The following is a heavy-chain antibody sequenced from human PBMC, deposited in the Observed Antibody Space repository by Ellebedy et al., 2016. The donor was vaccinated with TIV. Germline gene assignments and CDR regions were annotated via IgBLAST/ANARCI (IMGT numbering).Heavy chain of an antibody. J-gene: IGHJ5*02. V-gene: IGHV5-10-1*01. CDR1: GYSFTSYW. D-gene: IGHD6-13*01. CDR3: ARHQYSSSPHDP. CDR2: IDPSDSYT. Sequence: GEFLKISCKGSGYSFTSYWISWVRQMPGKGLEWMGRIDPSDSYTNYSPSFQGHITISADKSISTAYLQWSSLKASDTAMYYCARHQYSSSPHDPWGQGTLVTVSS.